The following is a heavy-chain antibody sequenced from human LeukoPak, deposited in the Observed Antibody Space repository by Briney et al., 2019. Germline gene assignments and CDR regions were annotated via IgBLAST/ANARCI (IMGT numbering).Heavy chain of an antibody. CDR3: AKTYGSGAIFDY. D-gene: IGHD3-10*01. V-gene: IGHV3-23*01. CDR2: ISGSGGST. J-gene: IGHJ4*02. CDR1: GFTLRSYA. Sequence: PGGSLRLSCAASGFTLRSYAMSGVRPAPGKGLGWVSAISGSGGSTYSADTVKGRFTISRDNSKNTLYLQMNSLRAEDTAVYYCAKTYGSGAIFDYWGQGTLVTVSS.